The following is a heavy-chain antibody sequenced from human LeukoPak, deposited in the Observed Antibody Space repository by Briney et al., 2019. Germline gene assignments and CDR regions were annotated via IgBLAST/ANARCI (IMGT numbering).Heavy chain of an antibody. D-gene: IGHD3-22*01. V-gene: IGHV4-4*02. J-gene: IGHJ4*02. CDR3: ASRRRGRYYDSSGYSGVG. CDR2: IYHSGST. CDR1: GGSISSSNW. Sequence: SETPSLTCAVSGGSISSSNWWSWVRQPPGKGLEWIGEIYHSGSTNYNPSLKSRVTISVDKSKNQFSLKLSSVTAADTAVYYCASRRRGRYYDSSGYSGVGWGQGTLVTVSS.